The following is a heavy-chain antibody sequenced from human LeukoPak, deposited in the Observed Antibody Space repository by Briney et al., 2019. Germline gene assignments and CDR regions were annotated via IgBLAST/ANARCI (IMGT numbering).Heavy chain of an antibody. Sequence: GGSLRLSCAASGATFTKYGMKWVRQAAGAGLEYISGISRSGDITHYADSVKGRFTISRDNVQNTLYLQVNSLRAEDTALYYCATEGFYYWGPGTQVTVSS. J-gene: IGHJ4*02. V-gene: IGHV3-23*01. CDR1: GATFTKYG. CDR3: ATEGFYY. CDR2: ISRSGDIT.